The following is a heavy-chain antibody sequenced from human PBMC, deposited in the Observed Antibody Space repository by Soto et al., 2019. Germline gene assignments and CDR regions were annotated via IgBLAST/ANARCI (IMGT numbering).Heavy chain of an antibody. Sequence: GGSLRLSCAASGFTFSSYGMHWVRQAPGRGLEWVAVISYDGSNKYYADSVKGRFTISRDNSKNTLYLQMNSLRAEDTAVYYCATDPRPRGYYYYGMDVWGQGTTVTVSS. V-gene: IGHV3-30*03. J-gene: IGHJ6*02. CDR2: ISYDGSNK. CDR3: ATDPRPRGYYYYGMDV. CDR1: GFTFSSYG. D-gene: IGHD3-10*01.